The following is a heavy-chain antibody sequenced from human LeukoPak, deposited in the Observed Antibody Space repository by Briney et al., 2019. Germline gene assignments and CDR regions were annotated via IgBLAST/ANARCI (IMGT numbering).Heavy chain of an antibody. CDR3: PNLPTY. Sequence: PGGSLRLSCAASGFTFSSYAMHWVRQAPGKGLEWVAVISYDGSNKYYADSVKGRFTISRDNSKNTLYLQMDSLRPEDTAVYYCPNLPTYWGQGTLVTVSS. V-gene: IGHV3-30*01. CDR1: GFTFSSYA. CDR2: ISYDGSNK. J-gene: IGHJ4*02.